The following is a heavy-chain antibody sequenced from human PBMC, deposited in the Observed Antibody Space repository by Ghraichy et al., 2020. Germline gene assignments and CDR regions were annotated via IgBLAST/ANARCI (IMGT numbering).Heavy chain of an antibody. CDR3: AKRNYYDSSGYNAYFDY. D-gene: IGHD3-22*01. CDR1: GFTFSSYA. V-gene: IGHV3-23*01. Sequence: LSLTCAASGFTFSSYAMSWVRQAPGKGLEWVSAISGSGGSTYYADSVKGRFTISRDNSKNTLYLQMNSLRAEDTAVYYCAKRNYYDSSGYNAYFDYWGQGTLVTVSS. CDR2: ISGSGGST. J-gene: IGHJ4*02.